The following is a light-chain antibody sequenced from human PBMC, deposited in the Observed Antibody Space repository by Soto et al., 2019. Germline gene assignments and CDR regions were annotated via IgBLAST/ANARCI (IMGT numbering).Light chain of an antibody. Sequence: QSALTQPPSVSGAPGQRVTISCTGSSSNIGAGYDVHWYQQLPGAAPKLLIYGNSNRPSGVPDRFSGSKSGTSASLAITWLQADDEADYYCQSYDSSLSGYVFGTGTKVTVL. CDR1: SSNIGAGYD. V-gene: IGLV1-40*01. CDR2: GNS. J-gene: IGLJ1*01. CDR3: QSYDSSLSGYV.